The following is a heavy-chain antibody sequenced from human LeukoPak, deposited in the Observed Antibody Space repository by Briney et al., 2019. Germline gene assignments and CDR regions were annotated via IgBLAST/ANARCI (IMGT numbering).Heavy chain of an antibody. D-gene: IGHD6-13*01. Sequence: GGSLRLSCAASGFTFSSYGMHWVRQAPGKGLEWVAFIRYDGSNKYYADSVKGRFTISRDNSKNTLYLQMNSLRAEDTAVYYCAKSGRWMSSWIDYWGQGTLVTVSS. CDR2: IRYDGSNK. J-gene: IGHJ4*02. CDR1: GFTFSSYG. CDR3: AKSGRWMSSWIDY. V-gene: IGHV3-30*02.